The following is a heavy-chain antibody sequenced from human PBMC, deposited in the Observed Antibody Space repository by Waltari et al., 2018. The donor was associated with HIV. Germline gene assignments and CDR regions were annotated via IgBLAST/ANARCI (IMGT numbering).Heavy chain of an antibody. D-gene: IGHD3-10*01. CDR3: ATRPVSDDAFDI. J-gene: IGHJ3*02. CDR2: IYYSGST. CDR1: GGSISSSSYY. V-gene: IGHV4-39*01. Sequence: QLQLQESGPGLVKPSETLSLTCTVSGGSISSSSYYWGWIRQPPGKGLEWIGSIYYSGSTYYNPSLKSRVTISVDTSKNQFSLKLSSVTAADTAVYYCATRPVSDDAFDIWGQGTMVTVSS.